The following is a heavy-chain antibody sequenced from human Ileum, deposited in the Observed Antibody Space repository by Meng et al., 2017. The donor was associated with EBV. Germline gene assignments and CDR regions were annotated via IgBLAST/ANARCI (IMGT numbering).Heavy chain of an antibody. J-gene: IGHJ4*02. CDR1: GTSLGTRGVA. CDR2: IYWDDDK. V-gene: IGHV2-5*02. CDR3: AHSLMSTTSLTRYFDS. Sequence: KPAQTPPLPFIFPGTSLGTRGVAGAWIRQPPVKALEWLTLIYWDDDKRYSLSLRPRLIITKDTSRNQVVLTRTNMDPVDTGTYYCAHSLMSTTSLTRYFDSWGQGTLVTVSS. D-gene: IGHD1-1*01.